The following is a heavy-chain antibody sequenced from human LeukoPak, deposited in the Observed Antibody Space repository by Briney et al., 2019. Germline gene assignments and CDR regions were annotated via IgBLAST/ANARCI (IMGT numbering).Heavy chain of an antibody. CDR2: ISSSSYI. D-gene: IGHD6-19*01. CDR3: ARDIAVAGTSSGDY. Sequence: GGSLRLSCAASGFTFSSYSMNWVRQAPGKGLEWVSSISSSSYIYYADSVKGRFTISRDNAKNSLYLQMNSLRAEDTAVYYCARDIAVAGTSSGDYWGQGTLVTVSS. J-gene: IGHJ4*02. V-gene: IGHV3-21*01. CDR1: GFTFSSYS.